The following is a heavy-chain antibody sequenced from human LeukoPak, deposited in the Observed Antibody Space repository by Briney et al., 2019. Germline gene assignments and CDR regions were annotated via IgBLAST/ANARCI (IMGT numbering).Heavy chain of an antibody. CDR3: ARQEYCSGASCYTWFDP. CDR2: IYPADSDI. Sequence: GESLKISCKGSGYSINNYWIAWVRQMPGKGLEWMGIIYPADSDIRYSPSFQGQVTISADKSISTAYLQWDSLKASDTAMYYCARQEYCSGASCYTWFDPWGQGTLVTVSS. D-gene: IGHD2-15*01. J-gene: IGHJ5*02. V-gene: IGHV5-51*01. CDR1: GYSINNYW.